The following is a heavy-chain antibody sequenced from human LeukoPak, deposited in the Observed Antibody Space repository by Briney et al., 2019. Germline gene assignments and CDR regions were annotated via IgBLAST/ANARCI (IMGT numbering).Heavy chain of an antibody. Sequence: SETLSLTCTVSGDSISSSSYYWGWIRQPPGKGLEWIRSIYYSGSTYYNPSLKSRLTISVDTSKNQFSLKLSSVTAADTAVYYCARGLGYCSSTSCYLFPNYYYYYYMDVWGKGTTVTVSS. CDR1: GDSISSSSYY. D-gene: IGHD2-2*01. J-gene: IGHJ6*03. CDR2: IYYSGST. CDR3: ARGLGYCSSTSCYLFPNYYYYYYMDV. V-gene: IGHV4-39*07.